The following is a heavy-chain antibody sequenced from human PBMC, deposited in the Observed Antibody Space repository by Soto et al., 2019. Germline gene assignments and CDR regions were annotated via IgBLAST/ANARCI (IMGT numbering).Heavy chain of an antibody. CDR1: GESFSGFF. J-gene: IGHJ6*03. Sequence: QVQLHQWGAGLLKPSETLSLTCSVYGESFSGFFWTWGRLPPGQGLEWIGEMNRGGSSNYNPSLKSRVTISVDASKNQFSLTLTSVTAADTGVYFCARRIPGYRHYMDVWGKGTTVTVSS. D-gene: IGHD3-16*02. V-gene: IGHV4-34*01. CDR3: ARRIPGYRHYMDV. CDR2: MNRGGSS.